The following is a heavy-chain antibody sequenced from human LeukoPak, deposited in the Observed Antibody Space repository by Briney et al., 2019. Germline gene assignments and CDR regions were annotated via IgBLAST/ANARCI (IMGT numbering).Heavy chain of an antibody. CDR3: ARVQYSGSYYGPRYFDY. V-gene: IGHV1-69*13. J-gene: IGHJ4*02. CDR2: IIPIFGTA. Sequence: SVKVSCKASGGTFSSYAISWVRQAPGQGLEWMGGIIPIFGTANYAQKFQGRVTITADESTSTAYMELSSLRSEDTAVYYCARVQYSGSYYGPRYFDYWGQGTLVTVSS. D-gene: IGHD1-26*01. CDR1: GGTFSSYA.